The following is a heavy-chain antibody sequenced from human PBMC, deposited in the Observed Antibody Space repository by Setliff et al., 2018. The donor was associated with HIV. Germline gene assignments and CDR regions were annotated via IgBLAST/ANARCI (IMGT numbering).Heavy chain of an antibody. Sequence: SETLRLSCAASGFTFSSYWMSWNRLPPGKGLEWIGEINHYGSGNYNPSLKSRVIISVDTSKNQFSLKVRSVTAADTAMYYCARETRSFGGIDPWGQGTLVTVSS. CDR2: INHYGSG. CDR3: ARETRSFGGIDP. V-gene: IGHV4-34*01. D-gene: IGHD2-15*01. J-gene: IGHJ5*02. CDR1: GFTFSSYW.